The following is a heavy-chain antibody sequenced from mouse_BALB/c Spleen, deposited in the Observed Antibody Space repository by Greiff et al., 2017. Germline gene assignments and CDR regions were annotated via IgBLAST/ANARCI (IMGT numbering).Heavy chain of an antibody. V-gene: IGHV14-3*02. Sequence: VHVKQSGAELVKPGASVKLSCTASGFNIKDTYMHWVKQRPEQGLEWIGRIDPANGNTKYDPKFQGKATITADTSSNTAYLQLSSLTSEDTAVYYCASSGYPYYYAMDYWGQGTSVTVSS. D-gene: IGHD3-1*01. CDR1: GFNIKDTY. J-gene: IGHJ4*01. CDR3: ASSGYPYYYAMDY. CDR2: IDPANGNT.